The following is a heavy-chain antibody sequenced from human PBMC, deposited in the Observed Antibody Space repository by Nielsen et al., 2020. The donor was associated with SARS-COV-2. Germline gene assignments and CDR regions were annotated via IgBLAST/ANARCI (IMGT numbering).Heavy chain of an antibody. D-gene: IGHD3-10*01. CDR2: FYYSVNT. CDR1: GGSISSSSYY. CDR3: ARHQTGDHGFSHHFDS. J-gene: IGHJ4*02. Sequence: SETLSLTCTVSGGSISSSSYYWGWIRQPPGKGLEWIGSFYYSVNTYYNPSLKSRVSMPVDMSRNQFSLKLSSVTAADTAVYYCARHQTGDHGFSHHFDSWGQGILVTVSS. V-gene: IGHV4-39*01.